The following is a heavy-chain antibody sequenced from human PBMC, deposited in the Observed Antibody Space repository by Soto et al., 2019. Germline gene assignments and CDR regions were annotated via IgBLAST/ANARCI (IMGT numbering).Heavy chain of an antibody. Sequence: GGSLRLSCAASGFTFSSYWMSWVRQAPGKGLEWVANIKQDGSEKYYVDSVKGRFTISRDNAKNSLYLRMNSLRAEDTAVYYCARHPIAVAGTFDYWGQGTLVTVSS. CDR1: GFTFSSYW. CDR2: IKQDGSEK. CDR3: ARHPIAVAGTFDY. J-gene: IGHJ4*02. V-gene: IGHV3-7*05. D-gene: IGHD6-19*01.